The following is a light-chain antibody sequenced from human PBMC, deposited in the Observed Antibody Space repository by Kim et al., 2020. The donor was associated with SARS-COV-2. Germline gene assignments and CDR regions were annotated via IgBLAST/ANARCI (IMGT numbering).Light chain of an antibody. V-gene: IGLV2-23*02. CDR3: CSCAGSSSVV. CDR2: EVT. Sequence: GQSITISCTGTSSDVGSYNLVSWYQQHPDKAPKLMIYEVTKRPSGVSNRFSGSKSGNTASLTISGLQAEDEADFYCCSCAGSSSVVFGGGTQLTVL. J-gene: IGLJ2*01. CDR1: SSDVGSYNL.